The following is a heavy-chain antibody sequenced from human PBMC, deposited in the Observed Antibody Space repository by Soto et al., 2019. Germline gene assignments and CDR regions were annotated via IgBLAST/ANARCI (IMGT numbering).Heavy chain of an antibody. D-gene: IGHD4-17*01. CDR3: AHTAPRARQEYGDYFYYFDY. V-gene: IGHV2-5*02. J-gene: IGHJ4*02. Sequence: SGPTLVNPTQTLTLTCTFSGFSLSTSGVGVGWIRQPPGKALEWLALIYRDDDKRYSPSLKSRLTITKDTSKNQVVLTMTNMDPVDTATYYCAHTAPRARQEYGDYFYYFDYWGQGTLVTVSS. CDR2: IYRDDDK. CDR1: GFSLSTSGVG.